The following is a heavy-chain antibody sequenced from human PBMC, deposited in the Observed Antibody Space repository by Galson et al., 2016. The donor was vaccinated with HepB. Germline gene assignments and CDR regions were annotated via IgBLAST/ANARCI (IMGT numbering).Heavy chain of an antibody. D-gene: IGHD3-10*01. J-gene: IGHJ5*02. V-gene: IGHV4-59*01. CDR1: SDSISSDY. Sequence: SETLSLTCTVSSDSISSDYWTWIRQPPGKGLEWIGYIYYSGSTNYNPSLRSRVTISIDTSRNQFSLKLSSVTAADTAVYYCARDGFLSGTYHPSFWFDPWGQGTLVTVSS. CDR2: IYYSGST. CDR3: ARDGFLSGTYHPSFWFDP.